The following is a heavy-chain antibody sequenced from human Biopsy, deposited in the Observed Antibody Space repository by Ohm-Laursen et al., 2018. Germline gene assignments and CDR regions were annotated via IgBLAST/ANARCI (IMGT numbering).Heavy chain of an antibody. D-gene: IGHD3-22*01. Sequence: GTLSLTCSVSGDSISSYYWSWIRQPPGKGLQWIGYVYYTGRTDYNPSLQSRVTISVDTSKNHFSLRLRSVTPADTAIYYCARDRGYYSDRTVPGYFDLWGRGTLVTVSS. V-gene: IGHV4-59*01. J-gene: IGHJ2*01. CDR1: GDSISSYY. CDR3: ARDRGYYSDRTVPGYFDL. CDR2: VYYTGRT.